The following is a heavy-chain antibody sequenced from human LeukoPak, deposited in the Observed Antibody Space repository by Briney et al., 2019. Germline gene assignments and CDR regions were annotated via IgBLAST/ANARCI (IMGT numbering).Heavy chain of an antibody. CDR1: GYTFTSYG. CDR3: ARSQVGPAPTNWCDP. V-gene: IGHV1-18*01. D-gene: IGHD2-2*01. CDR2: ISAYNGNT. J-gene: IGHJ5*02. Sequence: ASVKVSCTASGYTFTSYGISWVRQAPGQGLEWMGWISAYNGNTNYAQKLQGRVTMTTDTSTSTAYMELRSLRSDDTAVYYCARSQVGPAPTNWCDPWGQGTLVTVSS.